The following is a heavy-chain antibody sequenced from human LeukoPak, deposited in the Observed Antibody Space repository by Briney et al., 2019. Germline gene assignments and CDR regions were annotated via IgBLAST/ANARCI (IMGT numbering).Heavy chain of an antibody. V-gene: IGHV4-59*08. J-gene: IGHJ4*02. CDR3: AGDYYGSGNYYKH. Sequence: SETLSLTCTVSGGSISRDYWSWIRQSPGKRLEWIGFIHYSGSTNYNPSLKSRVTISIDTSENQFSLKLSSVSAADTAVYYCAGDYYGSGNYYKHWGQGTLVTVSS. CDR2: IHYSGST. CDR1: GGSISRDY. D-gene: IGHD3-10*01.